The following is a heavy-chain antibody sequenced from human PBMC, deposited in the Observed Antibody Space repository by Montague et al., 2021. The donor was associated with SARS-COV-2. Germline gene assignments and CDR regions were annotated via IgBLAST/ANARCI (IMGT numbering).Heavy chain of an antibody. D-gene: IGHD3-22*01. Sequence: SETLSLTCTVSGGSISSYYWSWIRQLPGKGLEWIGYIYYSGSTNYNPSLKSRVTISVDTSKNQFSLKLSSVTAADTAVNYCAREVRYYYDSSGQGAFDIWGQGTMVTVSS. V-gene: IGHV4-59*01. J-gene: IGHJ3*02. CDR1: GGSISSYY. CDR2: IYYSGST. CDR3: AREVRYYYDSSGQGAFDI.